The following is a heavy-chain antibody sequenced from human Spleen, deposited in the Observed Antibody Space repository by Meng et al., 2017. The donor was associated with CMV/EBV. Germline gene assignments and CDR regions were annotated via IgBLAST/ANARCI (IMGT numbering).Heavy chain of an antibody. V-gene: IGHV1-2*02. CDR2: INPNSGGT. D-gene: IGHD3-22*01. Sequence: ASVKVSCKTSGYTFTGYYMHWVRQAPGQGLEWMGWINPNSGGTNYAQKFQGRVTMTRDTSVSTAYMELSRLRSDDTAVYYCARSHDSSAYYGDYHGMDVWGQGTTVTVSS. CDR3: ARSHDSSAYYGDYHGMDV. CDR1: GYTFTGYY. J-gene: IGHJ6*02.